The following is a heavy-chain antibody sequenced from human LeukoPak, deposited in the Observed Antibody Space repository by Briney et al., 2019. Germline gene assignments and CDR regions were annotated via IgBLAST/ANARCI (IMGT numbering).Heavy chain of an antibody. CDR3: AKVVPPIIEGARCEAFDV. J-gene: IGHJ3*01. Sequence: GAPVKVSCKAFGYSFTHFGITWVREAPGQGLEWMGWSSPYEDYPRYEQKFQDRVTMTTETSTNTAYLELRSLTSDDTAVYYCAKVVPPIIEGARCEAFDVWGQGTLVIVSS. CDR1: GYSFTHFG. CDR2: SSPYEDYP. D-gene: IGHD1-26*01. V-gene: IGHV1-18*01.